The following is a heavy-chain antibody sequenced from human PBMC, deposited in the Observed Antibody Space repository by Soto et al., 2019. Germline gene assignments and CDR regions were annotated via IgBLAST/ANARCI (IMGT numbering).Heavy chain of an antibody. V-gene: IGHV1-18*04. J-gene: IGHJ4*02. CDR3: AREAYDSSGYYYALNY. CDR1: GYTFTSYC. CDR2: ISAYNGNT. D-gene: IGHD3-22*01. Sequence: ASVKVSCKASGYTFTSYCISWVRQAPVQGLEWMGWISAYNGNTNYAQKLQGRVTMTTDTSTSTAYMELRSLRSDDTAVYYCAREAYDSSGYYYALNYRGQGTLVTVSS.